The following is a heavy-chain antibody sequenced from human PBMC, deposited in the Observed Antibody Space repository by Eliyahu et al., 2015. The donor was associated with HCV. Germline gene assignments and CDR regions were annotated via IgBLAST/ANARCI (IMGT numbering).Heavy chain of an antibody. CDR1: GDSISSGNFY. CDR2: IYYGGVTSGTT. D-gene: IGHD4-17*01. J-gene: IGHJ4*02. CDR3: GRDLRTTMSRSFDY. Sequence: QLQLQESGPGLVKPSETLSLICTVSGDSISSGNFYWGWIRQPPGKRPEWIGSIYYGGVTSGTTYYNPSLKGRVTVSLDTPNNKFSLQLNSATAADTAVYYCGRDLRTTMSRSFDYWGQGILVTVSS. V-gene: IGHV4-39*07.